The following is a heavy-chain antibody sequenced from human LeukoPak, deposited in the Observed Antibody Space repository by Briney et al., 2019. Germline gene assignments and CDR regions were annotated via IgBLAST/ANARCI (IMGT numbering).Heavy chain of an antibody. CDR1: GYTFTGYY. J-gene: IGHJ5*02. V-gene: IGHV1-2*02. Sequence: ASVKVSCKASGYTFTGYYMHWVRQAPGQGLEWMGWINPNSGGTNYAQKFQGRVTMTRDTSISTAYMELSRLRSDDTAVYYCARVDYYDSNGYYPGFDPWGQGTLVTVSS. CDR2: INPNSGGT. D-gene: IGHD3-22*01. CDR3: ARVDYYDSNGYYPGFDP.